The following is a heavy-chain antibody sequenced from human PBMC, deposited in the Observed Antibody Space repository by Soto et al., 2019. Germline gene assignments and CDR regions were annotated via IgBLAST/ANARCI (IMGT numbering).Heavy chain of an antibody. D-gene: IGHD6-6*01. Sequence: QVQLVQSGAEVKKPGASVKVSCKASGYTFTSYGISWVRQAPGQGLEWMGWISAYNGNTNYAQKLQGRVTMTTDTPTSTAYMELRSLRSDDTAVYYCASDPPEQLVEYYYYGMDVWGQGTTVTVSS. V-gene: IGHV1-18*01. CDR3: ASDPPEQLVEYYYYGMDV. CDR2: ISAYNGNT. CDR1: GYTFTSYG. J-gene: IGHJ6*02.